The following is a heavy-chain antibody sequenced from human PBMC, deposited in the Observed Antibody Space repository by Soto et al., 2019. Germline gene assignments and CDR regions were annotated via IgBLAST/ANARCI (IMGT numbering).Heavy chain of an antibody. J-gene: IGHJ4*02. CDR2: ISYSGSS. D-gene: IGHD2-2*01. CDR3: ARATPAGYADF. Sequence: SETLSLTCTVSGGSNISDGYYWSWIRQHPGKGLEWIAYISYSGSSYSNPSLKSRVTISADTSKNQFSLRLTSVTAADTAVYFCARATPAGYADFWGQGTLVTVSS. V-gene: IGHV4-31*03. CDR1: GGSNISDGYY.